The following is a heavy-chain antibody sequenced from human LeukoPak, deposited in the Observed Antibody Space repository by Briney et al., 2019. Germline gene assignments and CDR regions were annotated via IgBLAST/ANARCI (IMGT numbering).Heavy chain of an antibody. Sequence: GRSLRLSCAASGFTFSSYDMHWVRQAPGKGLEWVSAISGSAVITFYADSAKGRFTISRDNSKNTLYLQMNSLRAEDTALYYCAKSRLSGINDAFDIWGQGTMVTVSS. CDR3: AKSRLSGINDAFDI. CDR1: GFTFSSYD. J-gene: IGHJ3*02. D-gene: IGHD3-3*01. CDR2: ISGSAVIT. V-gene: IGHV3-23*01.